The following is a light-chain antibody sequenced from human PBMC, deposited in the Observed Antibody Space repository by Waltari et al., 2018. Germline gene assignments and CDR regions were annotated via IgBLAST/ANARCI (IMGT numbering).Light chain of an antibody. CDR3: QQYNSYSPVT. Sequence: IQLTPSPSTLSASVGDRVTITCRARQRFYSWLAWYQQKPEKAPKLLIYRASSLESGVPSSFVDSRSVTEITLTISSLHTDDRSTYYCQQYNSYSPVTFGGGTKVEIK. CDR1: QRFYSW. J-gene: IGKJ4*01. CDR2: RAS. V-gene: IGKV1-5*03.